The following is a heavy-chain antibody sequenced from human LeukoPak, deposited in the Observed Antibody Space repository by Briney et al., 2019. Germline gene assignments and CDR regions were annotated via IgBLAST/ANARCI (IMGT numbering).Heavy chain of an antibody. CDR2: ISSSSSYI. D-gene: IGHD6-13*01. CDR3: ARNDPHSSSWYDY. V-gene: IGHV3-21*01. Sequence: GGSLRLSCAASGFTFSSYSMNWVRQAPGKGLEWVSSISSSSSYIYYADSVKGRFTISRDNAKNSLYLQMNSLRAEDTAVYYCARNDPHSSSWYDYWGQGTLVTVSS. J-gene: IGHJ4*02. CDR1: GFTFSSYS.